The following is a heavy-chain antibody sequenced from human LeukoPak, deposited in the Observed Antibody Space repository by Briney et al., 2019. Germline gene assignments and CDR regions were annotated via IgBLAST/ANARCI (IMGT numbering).Heavy chain of an antibody. D-gene: IGHD1-26*01. V-gene: IGHV3-33*01. J-gene: IGHJ4*02. Sequence: GGSLRLSCAASGFAFSSYGMHWVRQTPGKGLEWVAVIWSDGSNKYYADSVKGRFTISRDNSKNTLYLQMNSLRAEDTAVYYCARGSGSFSGGFDYWGQGTLVTVSS. CDR2: IWSDGSNK. CDR1: GFAFSSYG. CDR3: ARGSGSFSGGFDY.